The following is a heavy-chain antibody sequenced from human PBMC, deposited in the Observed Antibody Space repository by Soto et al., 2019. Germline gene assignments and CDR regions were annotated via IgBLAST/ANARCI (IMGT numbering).Heavy chain of an antibody. CDR2: ISAYNGNT. J-gene: IGHJ3*02. V-gene: IGHV1-18*01. CDR1: GYTFTSYC. Sequence: ASVKLSCKASGYTFTSYCISWVRQAPGQGLEWMGWISAYNGNTNYAQKLQGRVTMTTDTSTSTAYMELRSLRSDDTAVYYCARVNYGDYEAFYIWGQGTMVTVSS. CDR3: ARVNYGDYEAFYI. D-gene: IGHD4-17*01.